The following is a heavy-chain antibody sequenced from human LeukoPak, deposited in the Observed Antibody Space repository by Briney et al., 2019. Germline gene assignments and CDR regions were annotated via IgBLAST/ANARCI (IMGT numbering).Heavy chain of an antibody. CDR1: GFIVSSNY. Sequence: PGGSLRLSCAASGFIVSSNYMNWVRQAPGKGLEWVSYISSSSSTIYYADSVKGRFTISRDNAKNSLYLQMNSLRAEDTAVYYCARAISLDEDYYYYMDVWGKGTTVTVSS. V-gene: IGHV3-48*01. CDR2: ISSSSSTI. J-gene: IGHJ6*03. D-gene: IGHD5-24*01. CDR3: ARAISLDEDYYYYMDV.